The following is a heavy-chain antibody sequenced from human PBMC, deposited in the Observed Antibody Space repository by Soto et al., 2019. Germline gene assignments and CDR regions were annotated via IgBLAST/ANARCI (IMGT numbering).Heavy chain of an antibody. V-gene: IGHV3-23*01. CDR1: GFTFSSYA. J-gene: IGHJ4*02. CDR2: ISGSGSTI. Sequence: PGGSLILSCAASGFTFSSYAVSWVRQAPGKGPEWISSISGSGSTIYYADSVKGRFTISRDNSKNTLYLQMSSLRAEDTAVYYCAKVSYYYDSSGYYYFDYWGQGTLVTVSS. D-gene: IGHD3-22*01. CDR3: AKVSYYYDSSGYYYFDY.